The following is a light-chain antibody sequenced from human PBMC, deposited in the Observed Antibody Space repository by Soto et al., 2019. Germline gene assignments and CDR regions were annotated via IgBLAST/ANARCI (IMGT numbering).Light chain of an antibody. CDR2: DAS. J-gene: IGKJ5*01. Sequence: DIQMTQSPSSLSASVGDRLTITCQASHDITNYLNWYQQKPGKAPKLLIYDASKLEVGVPSRFSGSGSGTDFSLTISSLQPEDIATYYCQQFNKHPITFGQGTRLELK. CDR3: QQFNKHPIT. CDR1: HDITNY. V-gene: IGKV1-33*01.